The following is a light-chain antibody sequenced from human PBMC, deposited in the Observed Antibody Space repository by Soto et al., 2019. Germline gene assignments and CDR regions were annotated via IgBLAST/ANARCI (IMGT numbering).Light chain of an antibody. CDR1: QSISSW. CDR3: QQYNSYSRT. CDR2: DAS. J-gene: IGKJ1*01. V-gene: IGKV1-5*01. Sequence: EIQMTHSPSTLPAAVGDRVTINCPASQSISSWLAWYQQKPGKAPKLLIYDASSLESGVPSRFSGSGSGTEFTLTISSLQPDDFATYYCQQYNSYSRTFGQGSKV.